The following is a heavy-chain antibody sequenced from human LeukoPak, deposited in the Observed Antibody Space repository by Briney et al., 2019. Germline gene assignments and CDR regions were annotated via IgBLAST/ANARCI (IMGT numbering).Heavy chain of an antibody. CDR2: MNPNSGNT. CDR3: ARGLLWFGESFGNY. D-gene: IGHD3-10*01. CDR1: GYTFTSYD. Sequence: EASVKVSCKASGYTFTSYDINWVRQATGQGLEWMGWMNPNSGNTGYAQKFQGRVTMTRNTSISTAYMELSSLRSEDTAVYYCARGLLWFGESFGNYWGQGTLVTVSS. J-gene: IGHJ4*02. V-gene: IGHV1-8*01.